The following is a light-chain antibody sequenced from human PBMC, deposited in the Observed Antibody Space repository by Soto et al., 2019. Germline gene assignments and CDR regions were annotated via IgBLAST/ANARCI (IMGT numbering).Light chain of an antibody. CDR2: GAS. CDR1: QNVTSSY. V-gene: IGKV3-20*01. J-gene: IGKJ1*01. CDR3: HQYGDSRT. Sequence: ETMLTQSPGTLSLSPGERATLSCRASQNVTSSYLAWYQQKPGQAPRLLIYGASSRATGIPDRFSGSGSGTDFTLTISRLEPEDFAVYYCHQYGDSRTFGQGTKV.